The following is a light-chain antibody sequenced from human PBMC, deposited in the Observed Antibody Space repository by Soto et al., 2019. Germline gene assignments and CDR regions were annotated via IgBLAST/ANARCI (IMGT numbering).Light chain of an antibody. Sequence: DIQMTQSPSSLSASVGDRVTITCRASQSISSYLNWYQQKPGKAPKVLIYAAYSLQSGVPSRFSGSGSGTEFTLTISSLQPEDFATYHCQQTYSTPWTFGHGTKVEI. CDR1: QSISSY. CDR3: QQTYSTPWT. CDR2: AAY. V-gene: IGKV1-39*01. J-gene: IGKJ1*01.